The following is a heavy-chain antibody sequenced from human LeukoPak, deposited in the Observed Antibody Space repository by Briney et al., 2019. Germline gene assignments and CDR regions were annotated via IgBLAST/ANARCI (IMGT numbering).Heavy chain of an antibody. CDR2: ISWNSGSM. J-gene: IGHJ4*02. V-gene: IGHV3-9*01. Sequence: GRSLRLSCAASGFTFDDYAMHWVRQAPGKGLEWVSGISWNSGSMGYADSVKGRFTISRDNAKNSLYLQMNSLRAEDTALYYCAKGSLVVPAAHFDYWGQGTLVTVSS. CDR1: GFTFDDYA. D-gene: IGHD2-2*01. CDR3: AKGSLVVPAAHFDY.